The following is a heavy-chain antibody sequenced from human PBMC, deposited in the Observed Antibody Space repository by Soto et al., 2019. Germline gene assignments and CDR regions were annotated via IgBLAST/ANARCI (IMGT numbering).Heavy chain of an antibody. CDR2: VSSSSRHI. CDR3: ARGISDYVVVVTAALDV. D-gene: IGHD2-2*01. CDR1: GFTFSRYS. J-gene: IGHJ6*02. V-gene: IGHV3-21*01. Sequence: GGSLRLSCAASGFTFSRYSMIWVRQAAGKGLEWVSSVSSSSRHIYYADSVKGRFTISRGNADNSMYLQTNSLRADDTAVYFCARGISDYVVVVTAALDVWGQGTKVTVSS.